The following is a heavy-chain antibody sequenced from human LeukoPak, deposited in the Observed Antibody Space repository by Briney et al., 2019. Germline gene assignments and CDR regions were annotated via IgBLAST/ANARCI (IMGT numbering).Heavy chain of an antibody. CDR2: IWYDGSNK. J-gene: IGHJ4*02. Sequence: GGSLRLSCAASGFTFSSHGMHWVRQAPGKGLEWVAVIWYDGSNKYYADSMKGRFTISRDNSKNTLYLQMNSLRVEDTAVYYCAGSIAVAGTIDYWGQGTLVTVSS. V-gene: IGHV3-33*01. CDR3: AGSIAVAGTIDY. D-gene: IGHD6-19*01. CDR1: GFTFSSHG.